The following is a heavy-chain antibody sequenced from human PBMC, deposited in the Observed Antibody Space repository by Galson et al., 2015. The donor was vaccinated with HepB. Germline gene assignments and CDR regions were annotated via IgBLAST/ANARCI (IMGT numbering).Heavy chain of an antibody. CDR1: GFTFSNYG. D-gene: IGHD1-26*01. CDR2: MWYDGSNK. Sequence: SLRLSCAASGFTFSNYGMHWVRQAPGKGLEWVAVMWYDGSNKYYAGSVKGRFTISRDNSKNTLYLQMNSLRADDTAVYYCARMSGGGSDSAYYNYNMDVWGKGTTVTVSS. V-gene: IGHV3-33*01. J-gene: IGHJ6*03. CDR3: ARMSGGGSDSAYYNYNMDV.